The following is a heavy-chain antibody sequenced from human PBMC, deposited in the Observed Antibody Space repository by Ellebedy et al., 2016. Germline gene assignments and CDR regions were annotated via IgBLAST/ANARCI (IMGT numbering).Heavy chain of an antibody. D-gene: IGHD2-21*01. Sequence: GESLKISXAASGSGFTFSSYGMSWVRRAPGRGLEWVATTSYSGQTTYYADSVKGRFTLTRDNSKSTMYLQMKSLRVEDTAVYYCAKVWSDINRAYDYWGQGTLVTVSS. V-gene: IGHV3-23*01. J-gene: IGHJ4*02. CDR1: GSGFTFSSYG. CDR2: TSYSGQTT. CDR3: AKVWSDINRAYDY.